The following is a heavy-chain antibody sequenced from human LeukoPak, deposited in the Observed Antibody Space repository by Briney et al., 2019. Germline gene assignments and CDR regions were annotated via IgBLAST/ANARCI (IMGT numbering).Heavy chain of an antibody. D-gene: IGHD3-10*01. CDR1: GGSIGSSSYY. V-gene: IGHV4-39*01. Sequence: PSETLSLTCTVSGGSIGSSSYYWGWIRQPPGKGREWIGSLYYGGSTYHNPSLKSRVTLSLDTSKNQFSLKLSSVTAADTALYYCAKIRGGAYNWVDPWGQGTLVTVSS. CDR2: LYYGGST. J-gene: IGHJ5*02. CDR3: AKIRGGAYNWVDP.